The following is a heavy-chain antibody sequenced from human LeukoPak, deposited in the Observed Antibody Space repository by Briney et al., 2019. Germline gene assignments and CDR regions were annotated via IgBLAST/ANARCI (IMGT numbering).Heavy chain of an antibody. CDR3: AREGPPDTMIVAATFDY. CDR1: GFTFSSYW. V-gene: IGHV3-7*01. J-gene: IGHJ4*02. CDR2: IKQDGSEK. Sequence: GGSLRLSCAASGFTFSSYWMSWVRQAPGKGLEWVANIKQDGSEKYYVDSVKGRFTISRDNAKNSLYLQMNSLRAEDTAVYYCAREGPPDTMIVAATFDYWGQGTLVTVSS. D-gene: IGHD3-22*01.